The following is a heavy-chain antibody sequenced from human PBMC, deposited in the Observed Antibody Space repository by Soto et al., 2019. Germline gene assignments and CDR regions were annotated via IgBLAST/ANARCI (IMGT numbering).Heavy chain of an antibody. CDR3: GKDQEGFIVVVPAAYFDL. CDR2: ISGSGGST. Sequence: EVQLLESGGGLVQPGGSLRLSCAASGFTFSSYAMSWVRQAPGKGLEWVSAISGSGGSTYYADSVKGRFTISRDNSKNTLYLQMNSLRAEDTAIYYCGKDQEGFIVVVPAAYFDLWGRGTLVTVSS. V-gene: IGHV3-23*01. D-gene: IGHD2-2*01. J-gene: IGHJ2*01. CDR1: GFTFSSYA.